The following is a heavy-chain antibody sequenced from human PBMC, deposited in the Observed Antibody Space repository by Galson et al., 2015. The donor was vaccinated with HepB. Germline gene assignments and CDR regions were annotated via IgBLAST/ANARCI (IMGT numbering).Heavy chain of an antibody. Sequence: SLRLSCAASGFTLSDYYMSWIRQDQGQGLVWVSYISSSSSYTNYADSVKGRFTISRDNAKNSLYLQMNSLSAEDTAVYYCARSKFYDSSGYYYNAFDIWGQGTMVTVSS. V-gene: IGHV3-11*06. CDR3: ARSKFYDSSGYYYNAFDI. J-gene: IGHJ3*02. D-gene: IGHD3-22*01. CDR1: GFTLSDYY. CDR2: ISSSSSYT.